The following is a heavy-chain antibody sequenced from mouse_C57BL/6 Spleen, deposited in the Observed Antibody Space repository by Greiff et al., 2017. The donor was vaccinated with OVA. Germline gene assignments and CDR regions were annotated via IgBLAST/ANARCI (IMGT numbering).Heavy chain of an antibody. CDR2: IYPGDGDT. CDR3: ARIYSNYYVAMDY. J-gene: IGHJ4*01. CDR1: GYAFSSSW. V-gene: IGHV1-82*01. Sequence: VQLQQSGPELVKPGASVKISCKASGYAFSSSWMNWVKQRPGKGLEWIGRIYPGDGDTNYNGKFKGKATLTAAKSSSTAYMQLSSLTSEDSAVYFCARIYSNYYVAMDYWGQGTSVTVSS. D-gene: IGHD2-5*01.